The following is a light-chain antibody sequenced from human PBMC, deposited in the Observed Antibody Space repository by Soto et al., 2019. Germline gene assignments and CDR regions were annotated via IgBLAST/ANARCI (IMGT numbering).Light chain of an antibody. V-gene: IGLV1-44*01. Sequence: QSVLTQPPSASGTPGQRVTMSCSGSSSNIVSYSVSWYQHLPGTAPKLLIYSDNQRPSGVPDRFSGSKSGTSASLAISGLQSEDEADYYCESWDDSLNGPVFGGGTKLTV. J-gene: IGLJ3*02. CDR1: SSNIVSYS. CDR2: SDN. CDR3: ESWDDSLNGPV.